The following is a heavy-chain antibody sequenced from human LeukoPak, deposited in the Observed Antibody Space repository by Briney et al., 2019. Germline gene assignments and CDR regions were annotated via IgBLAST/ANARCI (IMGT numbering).Heavy chain of an antibody. V-gene: IGHV3-33*06. J-gene: IGHJ5*02. CDR1: GFTSSSYG. D-gene: IGHD6-13*01. Sequence: PVRSLRLSCAASGFTSSSYGMHWVRQAPGKGLEWVAVIWYDGSNKYYADSVKGRFTISRDNSKNTLYLQMNSLRAEDTAVYYCAKNAAAGTFRFDPWGQGTLVTVSS. CDR3: AKNAAAGTFRFDP. CDR2: IWYDGSNK.